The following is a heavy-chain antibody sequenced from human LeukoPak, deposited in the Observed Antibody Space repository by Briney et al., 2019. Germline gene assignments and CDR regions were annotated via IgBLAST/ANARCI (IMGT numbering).Heavy chain of an antibody. V-gene: IGHV3-23*01. CDR2: IGAGDKYT. J-gene: IGHJ5*02. CDR3: ARDRGLIVGADA. D-gene: IGHD1-26*01. Sequence: PGGSLRLSCAASGFTLRNYAMSWVRQAPGKGLEWVSSIGAGDKYTYYGDSVKGRFTISRDNSKNTLYLQMNSLRAEDTAVYYCARDRGLIVGADAWGQGTLVTVSS. CDR1: GFTLRNYA.